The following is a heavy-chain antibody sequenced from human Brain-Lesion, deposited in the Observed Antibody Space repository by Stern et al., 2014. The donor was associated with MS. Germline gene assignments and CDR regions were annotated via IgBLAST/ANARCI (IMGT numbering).Heavy chain of an antibody. Sequence: QLVESGGDLVQPGRSLRLSCGAFGFTFDDYAMHWVRQAPGKGLEWVAGISWNSGTIGYADSVKGRFTTSRDNAYSSLYLQMNSLRPEDTALYYCARDITGSSAYFAYWGQGTLVTVSS. V-gene: IGHV3-9*01. CDR3: ARDITGSSAYFAY. J-gene: IGHJ4*02. CDR1: GFTFDDYA. CDR2: ISWNSGTI. D-gene: IGHD1-14*01.